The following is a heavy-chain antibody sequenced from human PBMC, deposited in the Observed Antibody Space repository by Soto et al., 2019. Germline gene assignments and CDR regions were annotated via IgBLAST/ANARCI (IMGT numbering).Heavy chain of an antibody. V-gene: IGHV4-31*03. CDR2: IYSSGTT. CDR3: ARGVITYYYGSGSYDYFDY. Sequence: QVQLQESGPGLVKPSQTLSLTCTVSGGPISSGGYYWSWIRQHPGKGLVWIGYIYSSGTTYYNPSLKSRVTISVDTSKNQFSLKLSSVTAADTAVYYCARGVITYYYGSGSYDYFDYWGQGTLVTVSS. D-gene: IGHD3-10*01. CDR1: GGPISSGGYY. J-gene: IGHJ4*02.